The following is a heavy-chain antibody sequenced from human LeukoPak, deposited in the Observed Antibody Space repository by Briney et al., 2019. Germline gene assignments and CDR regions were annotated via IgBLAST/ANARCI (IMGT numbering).Heavy chain of an antibody. Sequence: PSETLSLTCTVSGGSISSYYWSWIRQPPGKGLEWIGYTHYSGSTSYNPSLKSRVTISVDTSKNQFSLKLTSVTAADTAVYYCARGYSGSYGRFDYWGQGTRVTVSS. CDR1: GGSISSYY. V-gene: IGHV4-59*01. J-gene: IGHJ4*02. CDR2: THYSGST. D-gene: IGHD1-26*01. CDR3: ARGYSGSYGRFDY.